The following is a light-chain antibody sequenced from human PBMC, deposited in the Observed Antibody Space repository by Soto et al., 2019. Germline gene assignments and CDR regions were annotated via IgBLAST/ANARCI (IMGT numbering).Light chain of an antibody. CDR2: GAS. Sequence: EIVLTQSPGTLSLSPGERATLSCTASQSVSSSYLAWYQQKPGQAPRLLIYGASSRATGIPDRFSGSGSGTDFTLTISRLEPEDFAVYYCQQYGSSAMYTFGQGTKLEIK. J-gene: IGKJ2*01. CDR1: QSVSSSY. V-gene: IGKV3-20*01. CDR3: QQYGSSAMYT.